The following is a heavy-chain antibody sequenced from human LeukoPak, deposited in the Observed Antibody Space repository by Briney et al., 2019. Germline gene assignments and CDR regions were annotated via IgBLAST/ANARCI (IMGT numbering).Heavy chain of an antibody. J-gene: IGHJ6*02. D-gene: IGHD2-15*01. CDR3: ARDRRYCSGGSCYSYGMDV. CDR1: GGTFSSYA. V-gene: IGHV1-69*04. Sequence: SVKVSCKASGGTFSSYAIRWVRQAPGQGLEWMGRIIPILGIANYARKFQGRVTITADKSTSTAYMELSSLRSEDTAVYYCARDRRYCSGGSCYSYGMDVWGQGTTVTVSS. CDR2: IIPILGIA.